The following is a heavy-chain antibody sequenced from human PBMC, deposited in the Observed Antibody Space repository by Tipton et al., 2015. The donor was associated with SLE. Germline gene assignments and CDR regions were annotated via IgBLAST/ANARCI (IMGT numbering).Heavy chain of an antibody. J-gene: IGHJ5*02. CDR3: ARRKGPYSSSWYH. V-gene: IGHV4-34*01. CDR2: INHSGSI. D-gene: IGHD6-13*01. Sequence: TLSLTCAVYGGSFSGYYWSWIRQPPGKGLEWIGEINHSGSINYNPSLKSRVTISVDTSKNQFSLKLSSVTAADTAVYYCARRKGPYSSSWYHWGQGTLVTVSS. CDR1: GGSFSGYY.